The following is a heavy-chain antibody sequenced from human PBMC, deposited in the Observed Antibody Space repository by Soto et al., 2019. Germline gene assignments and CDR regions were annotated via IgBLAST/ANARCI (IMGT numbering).Heavy chain of an antibody. CDR2: ISAYNGNT. Sequence: ASVKVSCKASGYTFTSYGISWVRQAPGQGLEWMGWISAYNGNTNYAQKLQGRVTMTTDTSTSTAYMELRSLRSDDTAVYYCARDWYCSGGSXRDTFEIWGQGTMVTVS. J-gene: IGHJ3*02. D-gene: IGHD2-15*01. CDR1: GYTFTSYG. V-gene: IGHV1-18*01. CDR3: ARDWYCSGGSXRDTFEI.